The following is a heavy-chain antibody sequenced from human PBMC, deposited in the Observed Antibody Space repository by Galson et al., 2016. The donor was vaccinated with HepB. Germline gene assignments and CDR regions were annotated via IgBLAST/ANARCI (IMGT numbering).Heavy chain of an antibody. CDR1: GYTFTNYW. D-gene: IGHD3-22*01. CDR3: ARHPKYYDTTGYFY. Sequence: QSGAEVKKPGESLKISCKASGYTFTNYWIGWVRQMPGKGLEWMGIIYPGDSDTRYSTSFQGQVTISADKSIATAYLQWSSLEASDTAIYYCARHPKYYDTTGYFYWGQGTLVTVFS. V-gene: IGHV5-51*01. J-gene: IGHJ4*02. CDR2: IYPGDSDT.